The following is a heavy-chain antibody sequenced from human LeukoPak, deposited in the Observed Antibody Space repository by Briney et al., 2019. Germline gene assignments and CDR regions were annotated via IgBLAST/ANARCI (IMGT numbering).Heavy chain of an antibody. CDR1: GSTFSSYA. Sequence: GGSLRLSCAASGSTFSSYAMHWVRQAPGKGLEWVAVISYDGSNKYYADSVKGRFTISRDNSKNTLYLQMNSLRAEDTAVYYCAREDIAARQDENFFDYWGQGTLVTVSS. CDR3: AREDIAARQDENFFDY. D-gene: IGHD6-6*01. CDR2: ISYDGSNK. V-gene: IGHV3-30-3*01. J-gene: IGHJ4*02.